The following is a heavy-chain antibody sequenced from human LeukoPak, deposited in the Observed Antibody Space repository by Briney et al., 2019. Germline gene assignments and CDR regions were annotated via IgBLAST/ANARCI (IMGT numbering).Heavy chain of an antibody. D-gene: IGHD3-10*01. CDR2: ILYDGIDK. CDR3: ARDRDTMVRGVSSGMDV. CDR1: GFTFRNYA. V-gene: IGHV3-30-3*01. J-gene: IGHJ6*04. Sequence: GRSLRLSCEVSGFTFRNYAMHWVRQAPGKGLEWVAVILYDGIDKYYTDSVKGRFTISRDNSKNTLYLQMNSLRAEDTAVYYCARDRDTMVRGVSSGMDVWGKGPTVTVSS.